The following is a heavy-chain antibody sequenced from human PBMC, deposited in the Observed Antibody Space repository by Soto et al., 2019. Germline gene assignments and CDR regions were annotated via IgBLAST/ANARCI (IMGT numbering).Heavy chain of an antibody. V-gene: IGHV1-18*04. CDR1: GYPFSKYG. J-gene: IGHJ5*02. CDR2: IKPDNGDT. Sequence: QLQLVQSGAAVERPGASVRVSCKAYGYPFSKYGISWIRQAPGQGLEWMGWIKPDNGDTNYAQKFQGRVTMTTDTSSNKAYMELRSLRSDETSGYDCATSYDPGFDPWGQGTLVSVSS. CDR3: ATSYDPGFDP. D-gene: IGHD5-12*01.